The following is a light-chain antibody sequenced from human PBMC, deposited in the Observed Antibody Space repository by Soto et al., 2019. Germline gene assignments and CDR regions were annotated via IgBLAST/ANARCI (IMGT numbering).Light chain of an antibody. J-gene: IGKJ2*01. Sequence: DIQMTQSPSTLSASVGDRVTITCRASQSISNWLAWYQQKPGKAPKLLIYDASSLDSGVPSRFSGSGSGTEFTLTISSLQPDDFATYYCQQYNSYSHTFGQGTKLEIK. CDR3: QQYNSYSHT. CDR1: QSISNW. CDR2: DAS. V-gene: IGKV1-5*01.